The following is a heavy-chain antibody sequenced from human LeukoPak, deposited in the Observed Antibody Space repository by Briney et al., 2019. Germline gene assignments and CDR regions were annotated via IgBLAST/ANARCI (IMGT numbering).Heavy chain of an antibody. J-gene: IGHJ4*02. CDR3: ARGGGYSYGSFDY. V-gene: IGHV3-20*04. Sequence: GGSLRLSCAASGFTFDDYGMSWVRQAPGKGLEWVSGIHWNGGSTGYADSVKGRFTISRDNAKNTLYLQMNSLRAEDTAVYYCARGGGYSYGSFDYWGQGTLVTVSS. D-gene: IGHD5-18*01. CDR1: GFTFDDYG. CDR2: IHWNGGST.